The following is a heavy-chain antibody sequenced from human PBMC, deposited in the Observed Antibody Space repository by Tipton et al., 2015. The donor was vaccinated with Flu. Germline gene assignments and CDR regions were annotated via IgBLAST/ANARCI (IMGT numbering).Heavy chain of an antibody. J-gene: IGHJ4*02. V-gene: IGHV4-39*07. CDR3: AREGRNSGGLDY. CDR2: VHYSGST. Sequence: TLSLTCTVSGGSISSSSYHWGWIHQPPGMGLEWIGSVHYSGSTYQNPSLESRVTISVDTSKNQFSLKLSSVTAADTAVYFCAREGRNSGGLDYWGQGTLVTVSS. CDR1: GGSISSSSYH. D-gene: IGHD1-26*01.